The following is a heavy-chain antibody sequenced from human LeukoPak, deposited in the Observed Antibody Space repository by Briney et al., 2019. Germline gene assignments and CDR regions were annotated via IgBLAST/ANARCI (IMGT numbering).Heavy chain of an antibody. D-gene: IGHD6-13*01. CDR2: INPNSGGT. Sequence: GASVKVSCKASGYTFTGYYMHWVRQAPGQGLEWMGWINPNSGGTNYAQKLQGRVTMTTDTSTSTAYMELRSLRSDDTAVYYCAREGGSSWYPTPWYFDLWGRGTLVTVSS. CDR1: GYTFTGYY. V-gene: IGHV1-2*02. CDR3: AREGGSSWYPTPWYFDL. J-gene: IGHJ2*01.